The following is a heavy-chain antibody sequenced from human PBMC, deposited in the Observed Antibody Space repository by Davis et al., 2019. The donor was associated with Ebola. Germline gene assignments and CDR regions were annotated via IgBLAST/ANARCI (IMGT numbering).Heavy chain of an antibody. CDR1: GYTFTSYY. J-gene: IGHJ6*02. CDR3: ARGPREGRIAVAGTWGTYYYYGMDV. CDR2: INPSGGST. D-gene: IGHD6-19*01. V-gene: IGHV1-46*01. Sequence: AASVKVSCKASGYTFTSYYMHWVRQAPGQGLEWMGIINPSGGSTNYAQKFQGRVTMTRDTSTSTVYMELSSLRSEDTAVYYCARGPREGRIAVAGTWGTYYYYGMDVWGQGTTVTVSS.